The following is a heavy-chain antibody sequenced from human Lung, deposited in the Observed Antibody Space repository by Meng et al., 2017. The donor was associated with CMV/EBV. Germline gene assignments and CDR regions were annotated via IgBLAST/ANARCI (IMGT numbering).Heavy chain of an antibody. V-gene: IGHV3-20*04. J-gene: IGHJ4*02. CDR2: IIWNGASA. D-gene: IGHD1-26*01. CDR3: ARDRGSSEYYLDC. CDR1: GFTFDDYG. Sequence: GESLKISCAASGFTFDDYGMSWVRHVPGKGLEWVSGIIWNGASASYADSVKGRFTISRDNAKNSLYLQMNSLRAEDTALYYCARDRGSSEYYLDCWGQGTLVTVSS.